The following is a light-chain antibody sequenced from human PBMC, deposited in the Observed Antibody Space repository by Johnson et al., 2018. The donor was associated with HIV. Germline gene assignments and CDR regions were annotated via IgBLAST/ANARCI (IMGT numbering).Light chain of an antibody. J-gene: IGLJ1*01. V-gene: IGLV1-51*01. CDR1: SSNIGNNY. CDR3: GTWDSSLSASYV. Sequence: QSVLTQPPSVSAAPGQKVTISCSGNSSNIGNNYVSWYQQLPGTAPKLLIYDNHQRPSRIPNRFSGSKSGPSATLGITALQTGDEADYYCGTWDSSLSASYVFGTGTKVTVL. CDR2: DNH.